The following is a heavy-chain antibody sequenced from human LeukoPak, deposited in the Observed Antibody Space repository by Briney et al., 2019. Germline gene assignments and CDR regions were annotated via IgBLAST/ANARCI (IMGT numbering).Heavy chain of an antibody. V-gene: IGHV3-23*01. CDR2: ISGSGGST. D-gene: IGHD6-19*01. J-gene: IGHJ4*02. CDR1: GFTFSSYA. CDR3: AKDRGPIAVAGPTAFDY. Sequence: GGSLRLSCAASGFTFSSYAMSWVRQAPGKGLEWVSAISGSGGSTYYADSVKGRFTISRDNSKNTLYLQMNSLRAEDTAVYYRAKDRGPIAVAGPTAFDYWGQGTLVTVSS.